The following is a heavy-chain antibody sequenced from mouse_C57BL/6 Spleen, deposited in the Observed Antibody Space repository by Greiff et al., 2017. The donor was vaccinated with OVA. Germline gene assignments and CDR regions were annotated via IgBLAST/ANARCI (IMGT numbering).Heavy chain of an antibody. D-gene: IGHD4-1*01. CDR3: TRDRLGGEYYFDY. Sequence: EVMLVESGEGLVKPGGSLKLSCAASGFTFSSYAMSWVRQTPEKRLEWVAYISSGGDYIYYADTVKGRFTISRDNARNTLYLQMSSLKSEDTAMYYCTRDRLGGEYYFDYWGQGTTLTVSS. CDR1: GFTFSSYA. V-gene: IGHV5-9-1*02. J-gene: IGHJ2*01. CDR2: ISSGGDYI.